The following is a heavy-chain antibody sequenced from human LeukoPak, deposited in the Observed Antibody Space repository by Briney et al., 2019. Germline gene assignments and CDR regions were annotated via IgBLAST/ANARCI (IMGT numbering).Heavy chain of an antibody. V-gene: IGHV1-18*01. J-gene: IGHJ4*02. CDR3: ASGREGYNPSDF. D-gene: IGHD5-24*01. CDR2: ISGYNGNT. CDR1: GYSFPSYG. Sequence: ASVKVSCKASGYSFPSYGVSWVRQAPGQGLEWMGWISGYNGNTNYEQKYQGRVTLTTDTSTSTAYMKLRYLRSDDTAVYYCASGREGYNPSDFWGQGTLVTVSS.